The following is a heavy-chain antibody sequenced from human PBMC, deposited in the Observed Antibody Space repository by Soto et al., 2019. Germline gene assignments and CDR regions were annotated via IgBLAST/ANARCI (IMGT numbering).Heavy chain of an antibody. CDR1: GFSLSNARMG. V-gene: IGHV2-26*01. Sequence: SGPTLVNPTETLTLTCTVSGFSLSNARMGVSWIRQPPGKALEWLAHIFSNDEKSYSTSLKSRFTISKDTSKSQVVLTMTNMDPVDTATYYCARIRGIAAAGTFGYYYGMDVWGQGTTVTVSS. CDR3: ARIRGIAAAGTFGYYYGMDV. CDR2: IFSNDEK. J-gene: IGHJ6*02. D-gene: IGHD6-13*01.